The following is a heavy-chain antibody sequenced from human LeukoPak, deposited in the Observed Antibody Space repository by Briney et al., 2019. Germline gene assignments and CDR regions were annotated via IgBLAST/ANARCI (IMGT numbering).Heavy chain of an antibody. J-gene: IGHJ4*02. CDR1: GFTFSSYW. Sequence: GGSLRLSCAASGFTFSSYWMSWVRQAPGKGLEWVANINQDGSETYYVDSVKGRFTISRDDAKKSLFLQMNSLKTEDTAVYYCTTVSVHTGSDWEGYFDYWGQGTLVTVSS. CDR3: TTVSVHTGSDWEGYFDY. V-gene: IGHV3-7*03. CDR2: INQDGSET. D-gene: IGHD5-12*01.